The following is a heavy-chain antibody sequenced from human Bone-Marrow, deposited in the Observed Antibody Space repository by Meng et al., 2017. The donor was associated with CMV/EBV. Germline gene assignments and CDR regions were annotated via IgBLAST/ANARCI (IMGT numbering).Heavy chain of an antibody. CDR2: MNPNRGNT. Sequence: ASVKVSCKASGYTFSYYDIIWVRQASGQGLEWVGWMNPNRGNTAYAQKFQGRVTMTRDTSTSIAYMELSSLRSGDTAVYYCARDGAATYGMDVWGQGTTVTVSS. CDR3: ARDGAATYGMDV. V-gene: IGHV1-8*01. J-gene: IGHJ6*02. D-gene: IGHD6-13*01. CDR1: GYTFSYYD.